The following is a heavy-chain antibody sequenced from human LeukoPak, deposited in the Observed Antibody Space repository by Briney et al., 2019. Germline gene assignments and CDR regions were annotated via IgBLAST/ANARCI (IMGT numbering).Heavy chain of an antibody. CDR2: IGTAGDT. CDR3: ARGVIVAGLGFDI. V-gene: IGHV3-13*04. D-gene: IGHD3-22*01. J-gene: IGHJ3*02. CDR1: GFTFSSYG. Sequence: PGGSLRLSCAASGFTFSSYGMHWVRQAPGKGLEWVSFIGTAGDTYYPGSVKGRFTISRENAKNSLYLQMNSLRAGDTAVYYCARGVIVAGLGFDIWGQGTMVTVSS.